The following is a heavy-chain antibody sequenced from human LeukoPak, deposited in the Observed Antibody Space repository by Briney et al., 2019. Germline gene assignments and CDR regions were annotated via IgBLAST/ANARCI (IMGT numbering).Heavy chain of an antibody. J-gene: IGHJ5*02. Sequence: SETLSLTCAVYGGSFSGYYWSWIRQPPGKGLEWIGEINHSGSTDYNPSLKSRVTISVDTSKNQFSLKLSSVTAADTAVYYCARQIRWLRYWFDPWGQGTLVTVSS. CDR1: GGSFSGYY. CDR2: INHSGST. D-gene: IGHD5-12*01. CDR3: ARQIRWLRYWFDP. V-gene: IGHV4-34*01.